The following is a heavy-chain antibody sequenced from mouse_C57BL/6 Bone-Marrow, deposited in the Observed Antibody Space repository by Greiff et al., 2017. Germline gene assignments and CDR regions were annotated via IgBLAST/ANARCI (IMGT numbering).Heavy chain of an antibody. V-gene: IGHV1-5*01. J-gene: IGHJ1*03. CDR3: TRRDGYPWYFDV. D-gene: IGHD2-3*01. CDR2: IYPGNSDT. CDR1: GYTFTSYW. Sequence: VQLQQSGTVLARPGASVKMSCKTSGYTFTSYWMHWVKQRPGQGLEWIGAIYPGNSDTSYNQKFKGKAILTADKSSSTAYMELRSLTSEDSAVYYCTRRDGYPWYFDVWGTGTTVTVSS.